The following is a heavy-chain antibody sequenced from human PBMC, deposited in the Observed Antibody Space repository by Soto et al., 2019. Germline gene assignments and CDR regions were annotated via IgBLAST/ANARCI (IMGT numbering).Heavy chain of an antibody. D-gene: IGHD1-1*01. CDR3: ARHSEGTGGTTHFDY. Sequence: SETLSLTCTVSGGPISSYYWSWIRQPPGKGLEWIGYIYYSGSTNYNPSLKSRVTISVDTSKNQFSLKLSSVTAADTAVYYCARHSEGTGGTTHFDYWGQGTLVTVS. CDR2: IYYSGST. V-gene: IGHV4-59*08. CDR1: GGPISSYY. J-gene: IGHJ4*02.